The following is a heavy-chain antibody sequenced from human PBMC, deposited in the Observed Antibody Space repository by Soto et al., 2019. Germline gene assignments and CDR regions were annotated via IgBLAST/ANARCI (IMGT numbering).Heavy chain of an antibody. D-gene: IGHD2-8*02. V-gene: IGHV1-18*01. CDR1: GYTFTSYG. CDR2: ISASKGNT. J-gene: IGHJ6*02. Sequence: QVQLVQSGAEVKNSGASVKVSCKASGYTFTSYGFSWVRQAPGQGLEWMGWISASKGNTNYAQKLQCRVTMTIDTSPGTAYMELRSLRNEDTATYYCARDSVRSCRDGLCYHGYYSLAIDVRGQWTTLTVS. CDR3: ARDSVRSCRDGLCYHGYYSLAIDV.